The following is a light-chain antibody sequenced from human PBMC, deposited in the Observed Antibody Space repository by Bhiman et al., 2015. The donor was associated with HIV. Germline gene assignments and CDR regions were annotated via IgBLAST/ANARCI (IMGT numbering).Light chain of an antibody. CDR2: QDN. CDR3: QAWDSNTEV. CDR1: KLGNKY. V-gene: IGLV3-1*01. J-gene: IGLJ1*01. Sequence: SYDLTQPPSVSVSPGQTATIPCSGDKLGNKYTCWYQQKPGQSPILVIYQDNRRPSGIPERFSGSNSGNTATLTISGTQPMDEADYYCQAWDSNTEVFGTGTKVTVL.